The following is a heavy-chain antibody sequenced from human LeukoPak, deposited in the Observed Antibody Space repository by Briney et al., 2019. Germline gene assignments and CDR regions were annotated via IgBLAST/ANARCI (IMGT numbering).Heavy chain of an antibody. CDR1: GGSISSYY. CDR2: IYYSGST. J-gene: IGHJ6*02. Sequence: SETLSLTCTVSGGSISSYYWSWIRQPPGKGLEWIGYIYYSGSTNYNPSPKSRVTISVDRSKNQFSLKLSSVTAADTAVYYCAKGLEYQLLVGYDYYGMDVWGQGTTVTVSS. CDR3: AKGLEYQLLVGYDYYGMDV. V-gene: IGHV4-59*12. D-gene: IGHD2-2*01.